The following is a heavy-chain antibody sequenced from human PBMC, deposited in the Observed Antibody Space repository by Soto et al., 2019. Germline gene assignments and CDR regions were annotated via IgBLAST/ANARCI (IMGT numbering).Heavy chain of an antibody. Sequence: GGSLRLSCAASEFTISSYAMSWVRQAPGKGLEWVSAISGSGGSTYYADSVKGRFTISRDNSKNTLYLQMNSLRAEDTAVYYCAKDSFATYISSSCMHVSGPMTTVT. CDR2: ISGSGGST. V-gene: IGHV3-23*01. CDR3: AKDSFATYISSSCMHV. CDR1: EFTISSYA. J-gene: IGHJ6*02. D-gene: IGHD1-1*01.